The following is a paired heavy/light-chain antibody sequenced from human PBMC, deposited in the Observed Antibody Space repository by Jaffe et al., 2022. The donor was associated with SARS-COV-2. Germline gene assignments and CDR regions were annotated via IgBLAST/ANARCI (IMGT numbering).Light chain of an antibody. CDR3: QQYGYSRNT. V-gene: IGKV3-20*01. CDR1: QSVTADY. CDR2: RAS. Sequence: EVVLTQSPGTLSLSPGEGATLSCRASQSVTADYLAWYQQKPGQAPRLLINRASVRATGIPDRFSGSGSGTDFTLTISRLEPEDFAVYYCQQYGYSRNTFGQGTKLEIK. J-gene: IGKJ2*01.
Heavy chain of an antibody. J-gene: IGHJ4*02. CDR1: GITVTNNF. Sequence: EVQVVESGGDWVQPGESLRLSCAGPGITVTNNFMSWIRQAPGKGLEWVSVIYSGGATYYADSVKGRFIISRDNSKNTLYLQMNSLRTEDTALYFCAQDGGDFWGQGTVVTVSP. CDR2: IYSGGAT. CDR3: AQDGGDF. V-gene: IGHV3-66*02.